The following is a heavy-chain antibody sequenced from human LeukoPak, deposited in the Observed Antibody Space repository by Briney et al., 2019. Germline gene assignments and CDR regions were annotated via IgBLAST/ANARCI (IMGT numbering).Heavy chain of an antibody. D-gene: IGHD2-21*02. Sequence: SETLSLTCTVSGGSISSYYWSWIRQPPGKGLEWIGYIHYSGSTNYNPSLKSRVTISVDTSKNQFSLKLSSVTAADTAVYYCARGAHCGGDCYSWGAFDIWGQGTMVTVSS. CDR1: GGSISSYY. J-gene: IGHJ3*02. CDR3: ARGAHCGGDCYSWGAFDI. CDR2: IHYSGST. V-gene: IGHV4-59*01.